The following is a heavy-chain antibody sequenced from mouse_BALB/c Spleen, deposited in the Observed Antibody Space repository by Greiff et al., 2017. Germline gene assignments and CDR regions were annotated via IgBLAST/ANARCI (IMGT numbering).Heavy chain of an antibody. V-gene: IGHV3-2*02. CDR2: ISYSGST. CDR1: GYSITSDYA. Sequence: DVKLQESGPGLVKPSQSLSLTCTVTGYSITSDYAWNWIRQFPGNKLEWMGYISYSGSTSYNPSLKSRISITRDTSKNQFFLQLNSVTTEDTATYYCARDGSSFFDYWGQGTTLTVSS. CDR3: ARDGSSFFDY. D-gene: IGHD1-1*01. J-gene: IGHJ2*01.